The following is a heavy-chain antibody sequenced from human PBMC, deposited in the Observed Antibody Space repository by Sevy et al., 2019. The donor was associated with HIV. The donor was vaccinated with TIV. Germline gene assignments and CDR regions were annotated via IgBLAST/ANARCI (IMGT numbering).Heavy chain of an antibody. Sequence: GGSLRLPCAASGFTFTNYAMSWVRQAPGKGLEWVSALSGSGRDTYYADSVKGRFTISRDTSKNTLFLQMNSLRAEDTAIYYCAKVPNSGSYYYFDYWGQGTLVTVSS. J-gene: IGHJ4*02. CDR1: GFTFTNYA. V-gene: IGHV3-23*01. CDR3: AKVPNSGSYYYFDY. CDR2: LSGSGRDT. D-gene: IGHD1-26*01.